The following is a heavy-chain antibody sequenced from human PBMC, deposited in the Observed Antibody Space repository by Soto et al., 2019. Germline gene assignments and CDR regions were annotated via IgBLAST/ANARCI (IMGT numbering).Heavy chain of an antibody. CDR1: GFTFITYW. Sequence: GGSLRLSCAASGFTFITYWMHWVRQAPGKGLVWVSRINSDGSSTIYAGSVKGRFTISRDNAKNTLYLQMNSLRAEDTAVYYWSKFPSLFLSSGNWYKYYFDYWSQGTLVTVSS. J-gene: IGHJ4*02. CDR2: INSDGSST. D-gene: IGHD3-22*01. V-gene: IGHV3-74*01. CDR3: SKFPSLFLSSGNWYKYYFDY.